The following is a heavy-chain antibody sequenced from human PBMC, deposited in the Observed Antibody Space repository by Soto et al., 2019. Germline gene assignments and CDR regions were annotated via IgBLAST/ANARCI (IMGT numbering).Heavy chain of an antibody. CDR1: GYTFTSYA. D-gene: IGHD3-10*01. Sequence: QVQLVQSGAEVKKPGASVKVSCKASGYTFTSYAMHWVRQAPEQRLEWMGWINAGNGNTKYSQKFQGRVTITRDTSASTAYMELSSLRSEDTAVYYCARDRSITMVRGVIITRWFDPWGQGTLVTVSS. CDR2: INAGNGNT. CDR3: ARDRSITMVRGVIITRWFDP. J-gene: IGHJ5*02. V-gene: IGHV1-3*01.